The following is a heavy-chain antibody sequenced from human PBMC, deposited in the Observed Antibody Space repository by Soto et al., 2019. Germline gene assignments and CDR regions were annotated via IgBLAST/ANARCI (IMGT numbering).Heavy chain of an antibody. D-gene: IGHD2-21*02. J-gene: IGHJ4*02. CDR3: TTDCGGDCYCDY. CDR2: IKSKTDGGTT. CDR1: GFTFSNAW. Sequence: LRLSCAASGFTFSNAWMSWVRQAPGKGLEWVGRIKSKTDGGTTDYAAPVKGRFTISRDDSKNTLYLQMNSLKTEDTAVYYCTTDCGGDCYCDYWGQGTLVTVSS. V-gene: IGHV3-15*01.